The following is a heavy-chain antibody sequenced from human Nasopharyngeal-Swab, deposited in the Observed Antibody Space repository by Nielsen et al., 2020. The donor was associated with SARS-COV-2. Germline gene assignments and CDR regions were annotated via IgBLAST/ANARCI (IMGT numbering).Heavy chain of an antibody. J-gene: IGHJ6*02. CDR2: IKQDGSEK. D-gene: IGHD4-17*01. CDR3: ARESRDDYGDYPLLYYYFYGMDV. V-gene: IGHV3-7*01. Sequence: VRQAPGKGLEWVANIKQDGSEKYYVDSVKGRFTISRDNAKNSLYLQMSSLRVEDTAVYYCARESRDDYGDYPLLYYYFYGMDVWGQGTTVTVSS.